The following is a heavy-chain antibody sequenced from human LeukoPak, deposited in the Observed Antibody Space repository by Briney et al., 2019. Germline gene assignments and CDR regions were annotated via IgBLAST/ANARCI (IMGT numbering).Heavy chain of an antibody. V-gene: IGHV3-13*01. CDR3: VRGGIRVSGIDAFDI. CDR1: GFTFRDYD. D-gene: IGHD5/OR15-5a*01. J-gene: IGHJ3*02. CDR2: IGIGDDT. Sequence: GGSLRLSCAASGFTFRDYDMHWVRQTPGRGLEWVSSIGIGDDTHYPDSVKGRFTISRENAKNSLYLQMSSLRDGDTAMYYCVRGGIRVSGIDAFDIWGHGTMVTVSS.